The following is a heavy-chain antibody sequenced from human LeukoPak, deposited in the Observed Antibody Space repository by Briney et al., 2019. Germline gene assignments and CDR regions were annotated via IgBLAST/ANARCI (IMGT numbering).Heavy chain of an antibody. D-gene: IGHD6-19*01. CDR3: ATRAVAAPY. CDR2: IRCDGSNK. Sequence: GGSLRLSCAASGFTFSSYGMHWVRQAPGKGLEWVAFIRCDGSNKYYADSVKGRFTISRDNSKNTLYLQMNSLRAEDTAVYYCATRAVAAPYWGQGTLVTVSS. J-gene: IGHJ4*02. V-gene: IGHV3-30*02. CDR1: GFTFSSYG.